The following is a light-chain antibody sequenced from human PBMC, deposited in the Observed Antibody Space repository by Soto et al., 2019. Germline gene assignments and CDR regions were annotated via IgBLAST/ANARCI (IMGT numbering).Light chain of an antibody. V-gene: IGKV3-11*01. Sequence: EIVLTQSPATLSLSPGERATLSCSTSQTIRGVLNWYQQRPGQAPRLLIYDTSNRATDIPARFSGSGSGTDFILTISSLDPEDFGVYYCQQRHNWPITFGKGTRLHIK. CDR2: DTS. CDR3: QQRHNWPIT. CDR1: QTIRGV. J-gene: IGKJ5*01.